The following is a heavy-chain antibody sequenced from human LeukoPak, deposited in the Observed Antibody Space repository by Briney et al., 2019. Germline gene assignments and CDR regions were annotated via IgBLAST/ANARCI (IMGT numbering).Heavy chain of an antibody. CDR2: THGDDDQ. J-gene: IGHJ3*02. CDR1: GFSLSTSAAS. D-gene: IGHD3-16*01. CDR3: AHRPGGGWRYSFDI. Sequence: PGPTLVKPTQTLTLTCTFSGFSLSTSAASVAWIRQPPVNALEWLALTHGDDDQRYSPSMKGRLTISNDTSKNQVVLTMTNMDPLDTATYYCAHRPGGGWRYSFDIWGQGTFVTVSS. V-gene: IGHV2-5*02.